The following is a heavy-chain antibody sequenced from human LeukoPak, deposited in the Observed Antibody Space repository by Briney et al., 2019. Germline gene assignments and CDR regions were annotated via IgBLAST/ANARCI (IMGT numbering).Heavy chain of an antibody. CDR2: INPSGGST. J-gene: IGHJ3*02. Sequence: ASVKVSCKASGYTFTSYYIHWVRQAPGQGLEWMGIINPSGGSTSYAQKCQGRVTMTRDTSTSTVYMELSSLRSEDTAVYYCARYCSSTSCSTGSDAFDIWGQGTMVTVSS. CDR1: GYTFTSYY. CDR3: ARYCSSTSCSTGSDAFDI. V-gene: IGHV1-46*01. D-gene: IGHD2-2*01.